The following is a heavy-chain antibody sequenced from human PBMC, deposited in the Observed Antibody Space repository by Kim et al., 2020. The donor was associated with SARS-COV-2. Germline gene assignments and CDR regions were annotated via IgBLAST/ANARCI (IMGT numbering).Heavy chain of an antibody. CDR1: GFTFSSYA. Sequence: GGSLRLSCAASGFTFSSYALYWVRQAPGKGLEWVAAICCDATNTYYADSVRGRFTISRDNSKNTLYLQMNSLRVEDTAVYYCARADGIRHYYYMDVWGKG. V-gene: IGHV3-33*01. D-gene: IGHD1-26*01. J-gene: IGHJ6*03. CDR3: ARADGIRHYYYMDV. CDR2: ICCDATNT.